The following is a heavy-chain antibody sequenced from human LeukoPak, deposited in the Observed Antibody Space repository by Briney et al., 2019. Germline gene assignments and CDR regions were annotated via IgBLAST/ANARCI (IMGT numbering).Heavy chain of an antibody. D-gene: IGHD3-10*01. J-gene: IGHJ3*02. CDR1: GGSFSGYY. Sequence: PSETLSLTCAVSGGSFSGYYWSWIRQPPGKGLEWIGEINHSGSTNYNPSLKSRVTISVDTSKNQFSLKPSSVTAADTAVYYCARGGTMVRGVRTTRAFDIWGQGTMVTVSS. CDR2: INHSGST. V-gene: IGHV4-34*01. CDR3: ARGGTMVRGVRTTRAFDI.